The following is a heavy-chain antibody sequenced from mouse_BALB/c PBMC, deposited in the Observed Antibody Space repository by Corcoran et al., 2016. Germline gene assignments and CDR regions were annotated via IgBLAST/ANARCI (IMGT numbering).Heavy chain of an antibody. CDR1: GFNMKDTY. V-gene: IGHV14-3*02. Sequence: EVQLQQAGAELVKPGASVKMSCTDSGFNMKDTYMHWVKQRPEQGLEWIGRIDPANGNTKYDPKFQGKATITSDTSSNTASLQLSSLTSEDTAVYYCAITTATYYFDYWGQGTTLTVSS. J-gene: IGHJ2*01. CDR2: IDPANGNT. CDR3: AITTATYYFDY. D-gene: IGHD1-2*01.